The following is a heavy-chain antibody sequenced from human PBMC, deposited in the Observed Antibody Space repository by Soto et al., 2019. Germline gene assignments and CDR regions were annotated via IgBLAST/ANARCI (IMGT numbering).Heavy chain of an antibody. CDR2: MSPNSGRT. CDR1: GYTFSNYD. Sequence: ASVKVSCKASGYTFSNYDINWVRQATGQGLEWMGWMSPNSGRTGYAQKFQGRATMTRNTSSSTAYMELSSLRSEDTAVYYCARGKRYTNDYWGQGTLVTV. V-gene: IGHV1-8*01. D-gene: IGHD2-2*02. J-gene: IGHJ4*02. CDR3: ARGKRYTNDY.